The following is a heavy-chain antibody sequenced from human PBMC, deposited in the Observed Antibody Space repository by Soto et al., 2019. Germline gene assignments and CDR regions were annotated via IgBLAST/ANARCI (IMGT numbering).Heavy chain of an antibody. Sequence: SETLSLTCAVYGGFLSESYWTWIRQPPGKGLEWIGEINHVGGTNYNPSLKSRVTMSVDTSQNHFSLRLISVTAADTAMFFCVRIRYQLPSSVLWLDPWGQGTPVTVSS. CDR3: VRIRYQLPSSVLWLDP. D-gene: IGHD3-16*01. V-gene: IGHV4-34*01. CDR2: INHVGGT. J-gene: IGHJ5*02. CDR1: GGFLSESY.